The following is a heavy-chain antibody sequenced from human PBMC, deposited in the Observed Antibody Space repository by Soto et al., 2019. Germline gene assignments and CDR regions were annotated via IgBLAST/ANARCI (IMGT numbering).Heavy chain of an antibody. Sequence: PGESLKISCAASGFTFSNYAMSWVRQPPGKGLEWVSATTGSGDSTYYADSVKGRFTISRDNSRNTLNLQMNSLRADDTAVYFCASLTSSWFEDYWGQGTLVTVSS. CDR1: GFTFSNYA. CDR2: TTGSGDST. J-gene: IGHJ4*02. D-gene: IGHD6-13*01. V-gene: IGHV3-23*01. CDR3: ASLTSSWFEDY.